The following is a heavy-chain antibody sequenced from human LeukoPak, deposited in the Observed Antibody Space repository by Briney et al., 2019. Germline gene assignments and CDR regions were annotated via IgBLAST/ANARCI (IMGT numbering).Heavy chain of an antibody. J-gene: IGHJ3*02. CDR1: GGSISSGDYY. D-gene: IGHD1-26*01. CDR3: ARDLGDREPVGAFDI. Sequence: SETLSLTCTVSGGSISSGDYYWSWIRQPPGKGLEWTGYIYYSGSTYYNPSLKSRVTISVDTSKNQFSLKLSSVTAADTAVYYCARDLGDREPVGAFDIWGQGTMVTVSS. V-gene: IGHV4-30-4*01. CDR2: IYYSGST.